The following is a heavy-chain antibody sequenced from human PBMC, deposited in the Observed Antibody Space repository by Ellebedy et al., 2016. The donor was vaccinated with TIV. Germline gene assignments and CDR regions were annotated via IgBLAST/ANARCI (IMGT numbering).Heavy chain of an antibody. CDR3: GKGGDLVVTVAAPQSYYHYGMDF. J-gene: IGHJ6*02. V-gene: IGHV3-23*01. Sequence: LGGSLRLSCAASGFSLSNYAMSWVRQPPGRGLEWISAISGSCGSTPYADSVKGRFTITRDNSKNTLYLQMNRLKAEDTAVHYCGKGGDLVVTVAAPQSYYHYGMDFWGQGTTVTVSS. CDR2: ISGSCGST. CDR1: GFSLSNYA. D-gene: IGHD2-15*01.